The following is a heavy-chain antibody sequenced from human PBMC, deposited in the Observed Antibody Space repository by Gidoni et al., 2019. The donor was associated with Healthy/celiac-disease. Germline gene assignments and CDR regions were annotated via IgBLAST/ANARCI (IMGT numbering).Heavy chain of an antibody. CDR3: ARDPTGLGDFDY. Sequence: EVQLVESGGGLVKPGGSLRLSCAASGFPFSSYSMNWVRQAPGKGLEWVSSISSSSSYIYYADSVKGRFTISRDNAKNSLYLQMNSLRAEDTAVYYCARDPTGLGDFDYWGQGTLVTVSS. V-gene: IGHV3-21*01. CDR2: ISSSSSYI. J-gene: IGHJ4*02. D-gene: IGHD1-1*01. CDR1: GFPFSSYS.